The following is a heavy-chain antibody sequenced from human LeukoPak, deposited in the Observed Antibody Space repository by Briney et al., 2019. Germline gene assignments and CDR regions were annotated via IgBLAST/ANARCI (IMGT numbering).Heavy chain of an antibody. CDR3: ARGGVGYCSGGSCYSNWFDP. V-gene: IGHV5-51*01. CDR2: IYPGDSDT. J-gene: IGHJ5*02. D-gene: IGHD2-15*01. CDR1: GYSFTSYW. Sequence: GESLKISCKGSGYSFTSYWIGWVRQMPGKGLEWMGIIYPGDSDTRYSPSFQGQVTISADKSISTAYLQWSSLKASDTAMYYWARGGVGYCSGGSCYSNWFDPWGQGTLVTVSS.